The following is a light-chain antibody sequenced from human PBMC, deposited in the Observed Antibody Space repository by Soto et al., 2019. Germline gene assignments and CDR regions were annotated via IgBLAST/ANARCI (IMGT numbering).Light chain of an antibody. J-gene: IGKJ2*01. Sequence: DIQMTQSPSSLSASVGDRVTITCRSSQSVSSYLNWYQQQPGKAPKLLISAASNLQGGVPSRFSGRGSGTLFTLAIGGLQPGDFATYYCQQSYRGPSYTFGQGTKLEIK. CDR1: QSVSSY. CDR2: AAS. CDR3: QQSYRGPSYT. V-gene: IGKV1-39*01.